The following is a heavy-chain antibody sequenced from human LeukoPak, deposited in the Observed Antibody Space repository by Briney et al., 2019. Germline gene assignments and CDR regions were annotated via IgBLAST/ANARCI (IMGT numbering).Heavy chain of an antibody. CDR1: GFTFSSYA. D-gene: IGHD3-16*02. J-gene: IGHJ4*02. Sequence: GGSLRLSCAASGFTFSSYAMHWVRQAPGKGLEWVAVISYDGSNKYYADSVKGRFTISRDNSKNTLYLQMNSLRAEDTAVYYCARGVFGRVIAPVDYWGQGTLVTVSS. V-gene: IGHV3-30-3*01. CDR3: ARGVFGRVIAPVDY. CDR2: ISYDGSNK.